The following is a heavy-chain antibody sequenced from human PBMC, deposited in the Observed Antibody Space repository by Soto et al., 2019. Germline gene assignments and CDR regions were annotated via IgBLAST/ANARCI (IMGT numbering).Heavy chain of an antibody. CDR1: DVSVSSSNYY. V-gene: IGHV4-61*01. J-gene: IGHJ3*02. CDR3: ARGRQKLVNHDALDI. CDR2: IYYSGST. Sequence: SETLSLTCTVSDVSVSSSNYYWSWIRQPPGKGLEWIGYIYYSGSTNYNPSLKSRVTISVDTSKNQFSLKLSSVTAADTAVYYCARGRQKLVNHDALDIWGQGTMVTVSS. D-gene: IGHD6-13*01.